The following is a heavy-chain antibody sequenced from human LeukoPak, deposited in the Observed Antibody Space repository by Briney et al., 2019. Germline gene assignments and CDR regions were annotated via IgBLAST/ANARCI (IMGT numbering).Heavy chain of an antibody. J-gene: IGHJ4*02. V-gene: IGHV3-30*04. Sequence: GGSLRLSCAASGFTFSTYAMHWVRQAPGKVLEWVAVISYDGSNKYYADSVKGRFTISRDNSKNTLYLQMNSLRAEDTAMFYCASLIGWSHGYFDYWGQGTLVTVSS. D-gene: IGHD6-19*01. CDR2: ISYDGSNK. CDR1: GFTFSTYA. CDR3: ASLIGWSHGYFDY.